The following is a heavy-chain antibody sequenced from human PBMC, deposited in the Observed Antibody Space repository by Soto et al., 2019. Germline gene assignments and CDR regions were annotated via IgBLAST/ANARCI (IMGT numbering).Heavy chain of an antibody. CDR1: GGSFSGYY. J-gene: IGHJ6*02. V-gene: IGHV4-34*01. D-gene: IGHD6-13*01. CDR3: ARRPGSWYYYYYGMDV. CDR2: INHSGST. Sequence: SGTLSLTCAVYGGSFSGYYWSWIRQPPGKGLEWIGEINHSGSTNYNPSLKSRVTISVDTSKNQFSLKLSSVTAADTAVYYCARRPGSWYYYYYGMDVWGQGNTVT.